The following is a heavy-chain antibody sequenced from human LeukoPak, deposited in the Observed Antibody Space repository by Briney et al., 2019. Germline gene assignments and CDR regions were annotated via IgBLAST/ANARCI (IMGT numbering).Heavy chain of an antibody. V-gene: IGHV4-34*01. Sequence: SETLSLTCAVYGGSFSGYYWSWIRQPPGKGLEWIGEINHSGSTNYNPSLKSRVTISVDTSKNQFSLKLSSVTAAGTAVYYCARGTKYYDFWSGYLPPYFDYWGQGTLVTVSS. J-gene: IGHJ4*02. CDR1: GGSFSGYY. D-gene: IGHD3-3*01. CDR2: INHSGST. CDR3: ARGTKYYDFWSGYLPPYFDY.